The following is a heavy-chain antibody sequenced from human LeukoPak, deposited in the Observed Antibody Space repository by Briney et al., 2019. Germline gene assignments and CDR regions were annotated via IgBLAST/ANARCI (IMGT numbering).Heavy chain of an antibody. J-gene: IGHJ6*02. Sequence: SETLSLTCTVSGGSISSYYWSWIRQPPGKGLEWIGYIYYSVSTNYNPSLKSRVTISVDTSKNQFSLKLSSVTAADTAVYYCARGYSYGYYYYYGMDVWGQGTTVTVSS. D-gene: IGHD5-18*01. V-gene: IGHV4-59*08. CDR2: IYYSVST. CDR1: GGSISSYY. CDR3: ARGYSYGYYYYYGMDV.